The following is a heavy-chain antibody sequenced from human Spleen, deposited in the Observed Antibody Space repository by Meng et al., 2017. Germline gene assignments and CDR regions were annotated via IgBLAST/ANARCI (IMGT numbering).Heavy chain of an antibody. CDR1: GGSINSVSYF. V-gene: IGHV4-31*03. Sequence: QVQLQESGPGLVKPSQTLSLTFTVSGGSINSVSYFWSWIRQRPGKGLEYIGYIYYSGSTYYNPSLKSRVTISVDTSVNQFSLKLSSVTAADTAVYYCARETSPSDQGWFDPWGQGTLVTVSS. CDR2: IYYSGST. J-gene: IGHJ5*02. CDR3: ARETSPSDQGWFDP.